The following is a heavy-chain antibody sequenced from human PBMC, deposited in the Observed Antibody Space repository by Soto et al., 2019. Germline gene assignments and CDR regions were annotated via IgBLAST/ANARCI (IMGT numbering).Heavy chain of an antibody. V-gene: IGHV1-69*13. D-gene: IGHD7-27*01. CDR2: IIPIFGTA. CDR3: ARTSSNWASDAFDI. Sequence: ASVKVSCKASGGTFSSYAISWVRQAPGQGLEWMGGIIPIFGTANYAQKFQGRVTITADESTSTAYMELSSLRSEDTAVYYCARTSSNWASDAFDIWGQGTMVTVSS. J-gene: IGHJ3*02. CDR1: GGTFSSYA.